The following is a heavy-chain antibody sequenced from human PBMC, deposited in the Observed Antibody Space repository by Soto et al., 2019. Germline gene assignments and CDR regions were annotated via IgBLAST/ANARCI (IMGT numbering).Heavy chain of an antibody. J-gene: IGHJ2*01. CDR1: GGSISSYY. V-gene: IGHV4-59*01. D-gene: IGHD4-4*01. CDR3: ATDQDSNYELGL. Sequence: QVQLQESGPGLVKPSETLSLTCTVSGGSISSYYWSWIRQPPGKGLEWIGYIYYSGSTNYNPSLKSRVTISVDTSKNQLSLNLSFVTAADTAVYYCATDQDSNYELGLWDRGTLVTVSS. CDR2: IYYSGST.